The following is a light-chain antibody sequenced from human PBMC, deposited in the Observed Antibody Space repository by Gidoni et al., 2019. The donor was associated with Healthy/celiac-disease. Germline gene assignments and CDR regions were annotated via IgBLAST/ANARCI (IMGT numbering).Light chain of an antibody. J-gene: IGKJ2*01. CDR3: QQYYSTPPSYT. CDR1: QSVLYSSNNKNY. Sequence: DIVMTQSPDSLAVSLGERATINCKSSQSVLYSSNNKNYLAWYQQKPGPPPKLLIYWESTRESWVPDRFSGSGSGTDFTLTISSLQAEDVAVYYCQQYYSTPPSYTFGQGTKLEIK. CDR2: WES. V-gene: IGKV4-1*01.